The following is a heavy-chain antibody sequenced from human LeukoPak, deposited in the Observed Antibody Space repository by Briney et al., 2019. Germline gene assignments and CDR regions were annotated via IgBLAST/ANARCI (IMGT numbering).Heavy chain of an antibody. Sequence: PGGSLRLSCAASGFTFSSYWMHWVRQAPGKGLVWVSRINTDGSSTSYADSVKGRFTISRDNAKNTLYLQMNSLRAEDTAVYYCARPIGRGTQDFDYWGQGTLVTVSS. CDR3: ARPIGRGTQDFDY. V-gene: IGHV3-74*01. D-gene: IGHD1-7*01. CDR1: GFTFSSYW. J-gene: IGHJ4*02. CDR2: INTDGSST.